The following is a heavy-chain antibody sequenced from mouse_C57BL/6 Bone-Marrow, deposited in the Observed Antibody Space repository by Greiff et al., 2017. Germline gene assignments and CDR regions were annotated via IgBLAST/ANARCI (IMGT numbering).Heavy chain of an antibody. CDR1: GYTFTSYG. Sequence: QVQLQHSGAELARPGASVKLSCKASGYTFTSYGISWVKQRTGQGLEWIGEIYPRSGNTYYNEKFKGKATLTADKSSSTAYMELRSLTSEDSAVYFCVRDGYYGTPAWFAYWGQGTLVTVSA. D-gene: IGHD1-1*01. CDR2: IYPRSGNT. CDR3: VRDGYYGTPAWFAY. J-gene: IGHJ3*01. V-gene: IGHV1-81*01.